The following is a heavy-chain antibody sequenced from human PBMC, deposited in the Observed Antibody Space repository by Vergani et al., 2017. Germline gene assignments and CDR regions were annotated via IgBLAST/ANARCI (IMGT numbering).Heavy chain of an antibody. Sequence: QVQLVQSGAEVKKPGASVKVSCKASGYTFTSYDINWVRQATGQGLEWMGWMNPNSGNTGYAQKFQGRVTMTTDTSTSTAYMDLRSLRSDDTAVYDCARVRVDTMTQHYYYGMDVWGQGTTVTVSS. J-gene: IGHJ6*02. CDR2: MNPNSGNT. V-gene: IGHV1-8*01. D-gene: IGHD3-22*01. CDR3: ARVRVDTMTQHYYYGMDV. CDR1: GYTFTSYD.